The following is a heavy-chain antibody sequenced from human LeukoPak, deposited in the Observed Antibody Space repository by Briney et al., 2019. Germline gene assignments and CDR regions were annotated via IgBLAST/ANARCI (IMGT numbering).Heavy chain of an antibody. CDR3: ARFAAGGSYYYYMDV. J-gene: IGHJ6*03. Sequence: GGSLRLSCAASGFTFSSNWMRWVRQVPGKGLEWVAAINQDGGEKYYVDSVKGRFTISRDNAKNSLYLQMNSLRAEDTAVYYCARFAAGGSYYYYMDVWGKGTTVTVSS. D-gene: IGHD6-25*01. CDR2: INQDGGEK. V-gene: IGHV3-7*01. CDR1: GFTFSSNW.